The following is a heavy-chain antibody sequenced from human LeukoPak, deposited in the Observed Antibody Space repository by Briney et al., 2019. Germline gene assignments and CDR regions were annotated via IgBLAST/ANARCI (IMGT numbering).Heavy chain of an antibody. CDR3: ARGHRTSWYYFDY. Sequence: SETLSLTCSVSGGSISNNYWSWIRQPPGKGLEWIGYISYSGSTNYNPSLKSRVTISLDTSKNQFSLQLSSVTAADTAVYYRARGHRTSWYYFDYWGQGTLVTVSS. CDR2: ISYSGST. CDR1: GGSISNNY. J-gene: IGHJ4*02. D-gene: IGHD6-13*01. V-gene: IGHV4-59*01.